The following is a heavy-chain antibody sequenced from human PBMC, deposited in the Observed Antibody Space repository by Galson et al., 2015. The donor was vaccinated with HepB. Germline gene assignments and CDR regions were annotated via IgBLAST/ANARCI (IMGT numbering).Heavy chain of an antibody. J-gene: IGHJ6*03. CDR1: GYTFTSYY. V-gene: IGHV1-46*03. CDR2: INPSGGST. CDR3: ARVGATTLGWGMGYYYYMDV. D-gene: IGHD1-26*01. Sequence: VKVSCKASGYTFTSYYMHWVRQAPGQGLEWMGIINPSGGSTSYAQKFQGRVTMTRGTSTSTVYMELSSLRSEDTAVYYCARVGATTLGWGMGYYYYMDVWGKGTTVTVSS.